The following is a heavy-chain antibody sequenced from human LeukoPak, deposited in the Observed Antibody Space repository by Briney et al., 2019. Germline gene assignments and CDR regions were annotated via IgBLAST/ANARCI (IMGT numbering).Heavy chain of an antibody. D-gene: IGHD6-13*01. Sequence: ASVKVSCKASGYTFTGYYMHWVRQAPGQGLEWMGWINPNSGGTNYAQKFEGRVTMTRDTSISTTYMELSRLRSDDTAVYYCARVGSVAAAGTGGVYWGQGTLVTVSS. V-gene: IGHV1-2*02. CDR3: ARVGSVAAAGTGGVY. CDR1: GYTFTGYY. J-gene: IGHJ4*02. CDR2: INPNSGGT.